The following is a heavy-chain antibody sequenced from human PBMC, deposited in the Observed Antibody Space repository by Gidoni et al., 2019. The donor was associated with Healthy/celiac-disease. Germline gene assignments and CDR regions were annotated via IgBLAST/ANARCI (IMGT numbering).Heavy chain of an antibody. CDR1: GSTFTGYY. CDR2: INPNSGGT. J-gene: IGHJ3*02. Sequence: QVQLVQSGAEVKKPGASVKVSCKASGSTFTGYYMHWVRQAPGQGLEWMGWINPNSGGTNYAQKFQGWVTMTRDTSISTAYMELSRLRSDDTAVYYCARVDESSVWELPGPYGAFDIWGQGTMVTVSS. D-gene: IGHD1-26*01. V-gene: IGHV1-2*04. CDR3: ARVDESSVWELPGPYGAFDI.